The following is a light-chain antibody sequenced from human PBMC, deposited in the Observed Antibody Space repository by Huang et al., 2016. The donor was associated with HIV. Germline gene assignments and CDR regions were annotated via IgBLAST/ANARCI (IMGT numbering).Light chain of an antibody. V-gene: IGKV1-33*01. CDR3: QQYDTHPIT. J-gene: IGKJ5*01. CDR2: AAA. CDR1: QEISNR. Sequence: DIQMTQSPSSLSASVGDRVTITCQASQEISNRLNWYQQKPGKAPKLLIYAAANLETGVPSRFSGSGSGTDFTFTISSLQPEDIATYHCQQYDTHPITFGQGTRVAMK.